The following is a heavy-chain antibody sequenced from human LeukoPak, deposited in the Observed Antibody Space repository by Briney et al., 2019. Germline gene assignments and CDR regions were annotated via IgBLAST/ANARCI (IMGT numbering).Heavy chain of an antibody. CDR1: GFTFSSYE. V-gene: IGHV3-7*01. CDR3: TRDRSRAEDD. CDR2: INQGGSDK. J-gene: IGHJ4*02. Sequence: AGGSLRLSCAASGFTFSSYEMNWVRQAPGKGLEWVANINQGGSDKYYVDSVKGRFTISRDNANNLLYLQMNSLRGEDTAVYYCTRDRSRAEDDWGQGTLVTVSS. D-gene: IGHD1-14*01.